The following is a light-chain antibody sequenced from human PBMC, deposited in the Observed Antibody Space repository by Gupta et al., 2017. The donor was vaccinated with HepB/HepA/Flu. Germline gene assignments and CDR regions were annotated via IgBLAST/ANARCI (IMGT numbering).Light chain of an antibody. CDR2: EVS. J-gene: IGLJ3*02. CDR3: CSYTASHTCV. CDR1: SSDVGGYNY. Sequence: QSALTQPRSVSGSPGQSVTISCTGTSSDVGGYNYVSWYQQHPGKAPKVMIYEVSKRPSGVPDRFSGSKSGNTASLTISGIQAEDEADYYCCSYTASHTCVFGGGTKVSVL. V-gene: IGLV2-11*01.